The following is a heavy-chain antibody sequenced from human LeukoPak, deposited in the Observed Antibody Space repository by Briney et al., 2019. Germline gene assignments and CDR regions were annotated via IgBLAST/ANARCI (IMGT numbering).Heavy chain of an antibody. Sequence: PGGSLRLSCAASGFSVSNNYMSWVRQAPGKGLEWVSLIYSGGDKRYAASVKGRFTISRDNSKNTLYLQMDSLRVEDTAVYYCAKDQEMATIARAFDIWGQGTMVTVSS. D-gene: IGHD5-24*01. CDR1: GFSVSNNY. J-gene: IGHJ3*02. CDR2: IYSGGDK. V-gene: IGHV3-53*01. CDR3: AKDQEMATIARAFDI.